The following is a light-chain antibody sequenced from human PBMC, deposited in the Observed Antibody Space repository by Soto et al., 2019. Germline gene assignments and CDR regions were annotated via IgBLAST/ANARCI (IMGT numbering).Light chain of an antibody. Sequence: DIQMTQSPSTLSASVGDRVTITCRASQSVSSGLAWYQQKPGKAPKLLIYDASSLESGVPSRFSRSGSGTEFTLTISSLQPDDFATYYCQQYNSYWTFGQGTKVEIK. J-gene: IGKJ1*01. CDR2: DAS. CDR1: QSVSSG. V-gene: IGKV1-5*01. CDR3: QQYNSYWT.